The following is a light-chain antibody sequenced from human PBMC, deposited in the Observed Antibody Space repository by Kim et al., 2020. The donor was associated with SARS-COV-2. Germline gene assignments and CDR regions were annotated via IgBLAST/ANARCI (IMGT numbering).Light chain of an antibody. V-gene: IGKV1-5*01. CDR3: QHYNNYPLN. J-gene: IGKJ4*01. Sequence: ASVGDRVTITCRTSRSISTWLAWYQQKPGKAPKLLIYDASSLESGVPSRFSGSGSGTEFTLTISSLQPDDFATYYCQHYNNYPLNFGGGTKVDIK. CDR2: DAS. CDR1: RSISTW.